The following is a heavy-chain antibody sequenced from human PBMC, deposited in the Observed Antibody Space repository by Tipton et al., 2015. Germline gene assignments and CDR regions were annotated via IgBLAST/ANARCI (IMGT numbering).Heavy chain of an antibody. CDR3: AREAYSSSGLIFGY. D-gene: IGHD6-6*01. CDR1: GGSVSSGTYY. J-gene: IGHJ4*02. Sequence: TLSLTCTVSGGSVSSGTYYWSWIRQPPGKGLEWIGYIYYSGSTNYNPSLKSRVTISVDTSKNQFSLKLRSVTAADTAVYYCAREAYSSSGLIFGYWGQGTLVTVSS. CDR2: IYYSGST. V-gene: IGHV4-61*01.